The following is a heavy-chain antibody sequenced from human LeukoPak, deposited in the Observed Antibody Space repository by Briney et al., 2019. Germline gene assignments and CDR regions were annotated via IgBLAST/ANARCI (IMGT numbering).Heavy chain of an antibody. CDR2: IYYSGST. J-gene: IGHJ4*02. CDR3: ARQYCSGGSCYLGFDY. Sequence: SETLSLACTVSGGSISSGDYYWGWIRQPPGKGLECIGYIYYSGSTYYNPSLKSRVTISLDTSKNQFSLNLSSVTAADTAVYYCARQYCSGGSCYLGFDYWGQGTLVTVSS. V-gene: IGHV4-30-4*08. D-gene: IGHD2-15*01. CDR1: GGSISSGDYY.